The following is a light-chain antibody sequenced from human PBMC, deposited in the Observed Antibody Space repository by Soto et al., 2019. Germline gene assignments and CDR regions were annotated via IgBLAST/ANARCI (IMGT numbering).Light chain of an antibody. J-gene: IGLJ2*01. V-gene: IGLV2-14*03. CDR3: SSYTTSTTLV. CDR2: DVN. CDR1: SSDVGAYNY. Sequence: SALTQPASVSGSPGQSITISCTGTSSDVGAYNYVSWYQQHPGKAPKLMIYDVNNRPSGISNRFSGSKSGNTASLTISGLQAEDEADYYCSSYTTSTTLVFGGGTKLTVL.